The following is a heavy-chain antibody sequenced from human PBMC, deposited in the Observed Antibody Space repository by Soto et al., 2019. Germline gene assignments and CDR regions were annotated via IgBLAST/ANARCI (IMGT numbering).Heavy chain of an antibody. CDR3: ARDGGRHSGGIDY. V-gene: IGHV1-69*01. J-gene: IGHJ4*02. Sequence: QVQLVQSGAEVKKPGSSVKVSCKASGGTFSSYSINWVRQAPGQGLEWMGEIIPIFGTANYAQKFQGRVTIHADESTSTASMELSSLRSEDTAVYYCARDGGRHSGGIDYWGQGTLVTVSS. CDR2: IIPIFGTA. CDR1: GGTFSSYS. D-gene: IGHD1-26*01.